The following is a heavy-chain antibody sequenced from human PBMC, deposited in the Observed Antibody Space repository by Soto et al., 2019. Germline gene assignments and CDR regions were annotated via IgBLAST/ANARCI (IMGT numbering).Heavy chain of an antibody. CDR3: ARGPEVVAAERYWYGMDV. V-gene: IGHV1-69*01. Sequence: QVQLVQSGAEVKKPGSSVKVSYKASGGTFSSYAISWVRQAPGQGLEWMGGIIPIFGTANYAQKFQGRVTITADESTSTAYMELSSLRSEDTAVYYCARGPEVVAAERYWYGMDVWGQGTMVTVSS. CDR2: IIPIFGTA. D-gene: IGHD2-15*01. CDR1: GGTFSSYA. J-gene: IGHJ6*02.